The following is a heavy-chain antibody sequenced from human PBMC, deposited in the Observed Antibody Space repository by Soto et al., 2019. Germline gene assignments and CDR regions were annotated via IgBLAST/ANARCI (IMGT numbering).Heavy chain of an antibody. CDR1: GFTFTDYW. V-gene: IGHV3-7*03. CDR2: LNQDGSQK. J-gene: IGHJ4*02. D-gene: IGHD1-26*01. CDR3: ARDKFSGTYYVRGVTYSFDY. Sequence: EVQLVESGGGLVLPGGSLRLSCAASGFTFTDYWMSWVRQAPGKGLEWVANLNQDGSQKNCVDSLKGRFTISRDNAKSSVYLQLNSLRAEDTAVYYCARDKFSGTYYVRGVTYSFDYWGQGALVTVST.